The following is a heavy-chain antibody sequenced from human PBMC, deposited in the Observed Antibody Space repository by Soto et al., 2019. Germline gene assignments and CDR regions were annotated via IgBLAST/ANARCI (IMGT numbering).Heavy chain of an antibody. Sequence: SETLSLTCTVSGGSVSSGSYYWSWLRQPPGKGLEWIGNIYYSGSTNYNPSLKSRVTISVDTSKNQFSLKLSSVTAADTAVYYCARDLVVNWFDPWGQGTLVTVSS. CDR3: ARDLVVNWFDP. D-gene: IGHD2-8*02. CDR2: IYYSGST. J-gene: IGHJ5*02. V-gene: IGHV4-61*01. CDR1: GGSVSSGSYY.